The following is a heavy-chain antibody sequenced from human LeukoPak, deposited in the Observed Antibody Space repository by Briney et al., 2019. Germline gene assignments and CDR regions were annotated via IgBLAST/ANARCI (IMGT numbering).Heavy chain of an antibody. V-gene: IGHV3-30-3*01. D-gene: IGHD3-3*01. Sequence: GRSLRLSCAASGFTFSSYAMHWVRQAPGKGLEWVAVISYDGSDKYYADSVKGRFTISRDNSKNTLYLQMNSLRAEDTAVYYCARDKGFLEWLSTHFDYWGQGTLVTVSS. CDR1: GFTFSSYA. CDR3: ARDKGFLEWLSTHFDY. CDR2: ISYDGSDK. J-gene: IGHJ4*02.